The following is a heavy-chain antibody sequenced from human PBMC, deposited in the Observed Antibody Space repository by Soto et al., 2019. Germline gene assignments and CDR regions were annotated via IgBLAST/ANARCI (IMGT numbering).Heavy chain of an antibody. CDR3: ARKFTVTTGFDY. CDR1: GGSLSGYY. J-gene: IGHJ4*02. Sequence: SETLSLTCAVYGGSLSGYYWSWIRQPPGNGLEWIGEINHSGSTNYNPSLKSRVTISVDTSKNQFSLKLSSVTAADTAVYYCARKFTVTTGFDYWGQGTLVTVSS. CDR2: INHSGST. D-gene: IGHD4-4*01. V-gene: IGHV4-34*01.